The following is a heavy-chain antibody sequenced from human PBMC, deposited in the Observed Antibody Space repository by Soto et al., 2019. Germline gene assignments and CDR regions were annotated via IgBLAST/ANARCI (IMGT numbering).Heavy chain of an antibody. V-gene: IGHV1-69*13. Sequence: GASVKVSCKASGGTFSSYAISWVRQAPGQGLEWKGGIIPIFGTANYAQKFQGRVTITADESTSTAYMELSSLRSEDTAVYYCARGYSSSWYGDYWGQGTLVTVSS. J-gene: IGHJ4*02. D-gene: IGHD6-13*01. CDR2: IIPIFGTA. CDR1: GGTFSSYA. CDR3: ARGYSSSWYGDY.